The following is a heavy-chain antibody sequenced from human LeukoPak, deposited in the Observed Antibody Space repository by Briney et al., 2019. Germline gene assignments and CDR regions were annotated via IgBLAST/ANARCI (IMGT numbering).Heavy chain of an antibody. D-gene: IGHD3-10*01. J-gene: IGHJ4*02. V-gene: IGHV1-2*06. CDR1: GYTFTGYY. CDR2: INPNSGGT. Sequence: ASVKVSCKASGYTFTGYYMHWVRQAPGQGLEWMGRINPNSGGTNYAQKFQGRVAMTRDTSISTAYMELSRLRPDDTAVYYCARDGPAQMVDFDYWGQGTLVTVSS. CDR3: ARDGPAQMVDFDY.